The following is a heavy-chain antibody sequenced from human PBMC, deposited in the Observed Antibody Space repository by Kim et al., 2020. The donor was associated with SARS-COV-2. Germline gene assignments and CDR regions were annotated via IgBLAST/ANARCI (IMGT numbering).Heavy chain of an antibody. CDR2: SDT. J-gene: IGHJ6*02. V-gene: IGHV5-51*01. CDR3: ARHVNGMDV. Sequence: SDTRYSPSFQGQVTISADKSISTAYLQWSSLKASDTAMYYCARHVNGMDVWGQGTTVTVSS.